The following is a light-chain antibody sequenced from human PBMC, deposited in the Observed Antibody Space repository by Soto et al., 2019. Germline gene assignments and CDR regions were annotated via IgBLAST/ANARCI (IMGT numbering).Light chain of an antibody. Sequence: QSALTQPASVSGSPGQSIAISCTGTSSDVGGYNYVSWYQQHPGKAPKLMIHEVSNRPSGVSDRFSGSKSGNTASLTISGLQADDEADYYFSSYTSYNTRVFGTGTKLTVL. CDR3: SSYTSYNTRV. CDR1: SSDVGGYNY. V-gene: IGLV2-14*01. J-gene: IGLJ1*01. CDR2: EVS.